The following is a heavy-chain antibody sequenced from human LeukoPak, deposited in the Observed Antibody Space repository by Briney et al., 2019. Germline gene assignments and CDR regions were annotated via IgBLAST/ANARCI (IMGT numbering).Heavy chain of an antibody. D-gene: IGHD6-19*01. CDR1: GFTFSIYQ. V-gene: IGHV3-74*01. CDR3: ATGSGWYYDS. Sequence: PGGSLRLSCAASGFTFSIYQIHWVRQAPGRGLVWVSRINSDGSSTIYVDPVKGRFTISRDNARNTVYLQMNSLRAEDTAVYYCATGSGWYYDSWGQGTLVTVSS. J-gene: IGHJ4*02. CDR2: INSDGSST.